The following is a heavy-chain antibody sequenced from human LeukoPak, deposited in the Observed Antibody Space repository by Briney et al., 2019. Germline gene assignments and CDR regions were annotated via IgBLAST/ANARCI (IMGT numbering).Heavy chain of an antibody. V-gene: IGHV4-34*01. J-gene: IGHJ4*02. CDR3: ARRAYYYGSGSYFRPSYFDY. Sequence: PSETLSLTCAAYGGSFSGYYWSWIRQPPGKGLEWIGEINHSGSTNYNPSLKSRVTISVDTSKNQFSLKLSSVTAADTAVYYCARRAYYYGSGSYFRPSYFDYWGQGTLVTVSS. CDR1: GGSFSGYY. D-gene: IGHD3-10*01. CDR2: INHSGST.